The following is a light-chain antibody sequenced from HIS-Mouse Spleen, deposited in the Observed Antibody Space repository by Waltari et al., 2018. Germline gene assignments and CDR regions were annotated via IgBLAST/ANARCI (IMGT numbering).Light chain of an antibody. CDR3: QQYGSSPQT. J-gene: IGKJ1*01. V-gene: IGKV3-20*01. CDR2: GAS. CDR1: QSVSRSY. Sequence: IVLTQSPGTLSLSPGDRDTRSRRASQSVSRSYLAWYQQKPGQAPRLLIYGASSRATGIPDRFSGSGSGTDFTLTISRLEPEDFAVYYCQQYGSSPQTFGQGTKVEIK.